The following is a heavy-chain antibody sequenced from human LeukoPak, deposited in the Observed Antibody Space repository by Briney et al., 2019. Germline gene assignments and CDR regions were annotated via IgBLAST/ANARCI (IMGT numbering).Heavy chain of an antibody. CDR1: GGSLSSSSYY. V-gene: IGHV4-39*02. D-gene: IGHD4-17*01. CDR2: IYSGST. Sequence: PSETLSLTCTVSGGSLSSSSYYWGWIRQPPGKGLEWIGSIYSGSTYYNPSLKSRVTISIDTSKNQFSLKLSSVTAADTAVYYCARDIRRSVTDYWGQGTLVTVSS. CDR3: ARDIRRSVTDY. J-gene: IGHJ4*02.